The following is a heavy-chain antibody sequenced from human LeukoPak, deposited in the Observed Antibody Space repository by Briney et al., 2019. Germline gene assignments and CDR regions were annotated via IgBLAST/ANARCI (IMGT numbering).Heavy chain of an antibody. V-gene: IGHV3-20*04. CDR1: GFTFVDYG. CDR3: ARDRLGPSFSVSHFDL. CDR2: INYNGAIT. D-gene: IGHD3-3*02. Sequence: GGSLRLSCVASGFTFVDYGLSWVRRAPGKGLEWLCAINYNGAITDYADSVKGRFTISRDNAKNSLYLRMDSLRAEDTALYYCARDRLGPSFSVSHFDLWGQGTLVTVSS. J-gene: IGHJ4*02.